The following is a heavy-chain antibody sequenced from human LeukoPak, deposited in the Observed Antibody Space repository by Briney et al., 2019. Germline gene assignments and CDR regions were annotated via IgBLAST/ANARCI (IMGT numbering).Heavy chain of an antibody. CDR2: INHRGST. CDR1: GGSFSGCY. Sequence: SETLSLTCAVYGGSFSGCYWSWIRQPPGKGLEWIGEINHRGSTNYNTSLKSRVTISVDTSKNQISLKLSSVTAADTAVYYCARYGGSFDSWGQGTLVTVSS. CDR3: ARYGGSFDS. D-gene: IGHD3-10*01. V-gene: IGHV4-34*01. J-gene: IGHJ4*02.